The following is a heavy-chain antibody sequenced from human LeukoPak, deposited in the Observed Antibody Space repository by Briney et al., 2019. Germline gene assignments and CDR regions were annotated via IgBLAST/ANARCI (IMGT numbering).Heavy chain of an antibody. J-gene: IGHJ4*02. CDR1: GFTFSSYW. CDR2: ISNDGSST. Sequence: PGRSLRLSCAASGFTFSSYWMHWVRQAPGKGLVWVSRISNDGSSTTYADSVKGRFTISRDNSKNTLYLQMNSLRAEDTAVYYCARDEYCSGGGCYSDYWGQGTLVTVSS. D-gene: IGHD2-15*01. CDR3: ARDEYCSGGGCYSDY. V-gene: IGHV3-74*01.